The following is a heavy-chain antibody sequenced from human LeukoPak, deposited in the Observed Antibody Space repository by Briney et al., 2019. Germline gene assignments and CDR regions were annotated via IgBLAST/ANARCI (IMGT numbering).Heavy chain of an antibody. J-gene: IGHJ3*02. Sequence: TSETLSLTCTVSGGSISSYYWSWIRQPPGKGLEWIGYIYYSGSTNYNPSLKSRVTISVDTSKNQFSLKLSSVTAADTAVYYCARENQAGRYAFDIWGQGTMVTVSS. CDR2: IYYSGST. CDR3: ARENQAGRYAFDI. D-gene: IGHD6-19*01. CDR1: GGSISSYY. V-gene: IGHV4-59*01.